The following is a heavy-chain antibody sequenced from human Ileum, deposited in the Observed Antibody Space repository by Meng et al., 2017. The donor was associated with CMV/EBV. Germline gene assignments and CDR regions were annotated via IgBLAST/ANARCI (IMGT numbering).Heavy chain of an antibody. D-gene: IGHD2-21*01. CDR1: GGTFSNSA. CDR2: IIPNFGTT. CDR3: ARDSNLFTPYRLFDS. V-gene: IGHV1-69*05. Sequence: SVKVSCKDSGGTFSNSAISWVRQAPGQGPEWMGGIIPNFGTTKYAQKFQGRVTITTDESTSTVYMELSSLRSEDTAVYYCARDSNLFTPYRLFDSWGQGSLVTVSS. J-gene: IGHJ4*02.